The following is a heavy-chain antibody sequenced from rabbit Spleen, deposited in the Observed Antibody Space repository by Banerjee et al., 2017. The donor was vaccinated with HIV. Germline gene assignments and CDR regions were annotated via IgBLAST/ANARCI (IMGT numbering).Heavy chain of an antibody. CDR2: IYAGSSGTT. CDR1: GFSFSSSYY. CDR3: ARDHGDYSTYTYVNL. J-gene: IGHJ4*01. D-gene: IGHD2-1*01. V-gene: IGHV1S40*01. Sequence: QSLEESGGGLVQPGASLTLTCTASGFSFSSSYYMCWVRQAPGKGLEWIACIYAGSSGTTYYASWAKGRFSISKTSSTTVTLQMTSLTAADTATYFCARDHGDYSTYTYVNLWGPGTLVTVS.